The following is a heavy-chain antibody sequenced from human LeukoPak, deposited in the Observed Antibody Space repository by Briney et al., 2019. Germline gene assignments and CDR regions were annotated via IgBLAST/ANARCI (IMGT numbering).Heavy chain of an antibody. V-gene: IGHV3-11*04. CDR1: GFTFSDSY. J-gene: IGHJ4*02. CDR2: ISNSGSSI. Sequence: GSLRLSCAASGFTFSDSYMTWIRQAPGKGLEWVSYISNSGSSIYYADSVKGRSTTSRDNAKSSLYLQMNSLRAEDTAVYYCARPVLESSGWYYSLLYWGQGTLVTVSS. CDR3: ARPVLESSGWYYSLLY. D-gene: IGHD6-19*01.